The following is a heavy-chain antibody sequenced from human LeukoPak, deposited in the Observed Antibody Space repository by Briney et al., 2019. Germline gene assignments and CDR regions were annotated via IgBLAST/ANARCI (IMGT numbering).Heavy chain of an antibody. D-gene: IGHD6-13*01. J-gene: IGHJ6*02. Sequence: SETLSLTCTVSGGSISSYYWSWIRQPAGKGLEWIGRIYTSGSTNYNPSLKSRVTISVDTSKNQFSLKLSSVTAADTAVYYCARTGIAAAEPSHYGMDVWGQGTTVTVSS. V-gene: IGHV4-4*07. CDR3: ARTGIAAAEPSHYGMDV. CDR1: GGSISSYY. CDR2: IYTSGST.